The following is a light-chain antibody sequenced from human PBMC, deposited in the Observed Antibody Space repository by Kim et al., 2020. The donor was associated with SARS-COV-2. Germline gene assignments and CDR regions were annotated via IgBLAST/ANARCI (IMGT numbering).Light chain of an antibody. Sequence: VTPTCGSTSGAVTGSHYVNWFQQQPGQAPRLLIYSTSNKPSGTPARFSGSISGGKAALIMSGVQPEDEADYYCALYCGGVKLDVFGAGTQLTVL. CDR1: SGAVTGSHY. CDR3: ALYCGGVKLDV. CDR2: STS. V-gene: IGLV7-43*01. J-gene: IGLJ2*01.